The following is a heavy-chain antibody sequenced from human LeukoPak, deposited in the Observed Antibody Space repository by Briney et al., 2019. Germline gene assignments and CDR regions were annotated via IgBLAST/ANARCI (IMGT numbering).Heavy chain of an antibody. CDR3: ASSLSGSGSN. V-gene: IGHV5-51*01. CDR1: GYSFTSYL. CDR2: IYPDDSDT. Sequence: PGESLKISCKASGYSFTSYLIGWVRQMPGKSLEWMGIIYPDDSDTRYSPSFQSQVTISADKSISTAYLQWSSLKASDTAMYYCASSLSGSGSNWGQGTLVTVSS. J-gene: IGHJ4*02. D-gene: IGHD3-10*01.